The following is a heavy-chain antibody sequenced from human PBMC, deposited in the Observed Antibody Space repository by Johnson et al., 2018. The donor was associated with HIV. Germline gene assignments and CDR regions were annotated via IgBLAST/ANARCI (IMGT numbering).Heavy chain of an antibody. Sequence: QVQLVESGGGVVQPGRSLRLSCAASEFTFSNYGMHWVRQAPGKGLEWVAFIRYDGSNKYYADSVKGRFTISRDNSKNTLYLQMNSLRAEDTAVYYCAKAYVDYPYDAFDIWGQGTMVTVSS. CDR2: IRYDGSNK. CDR3: AKAYVDYPYDAFDI. D-gene: IGHD4-17*01. J-gene: IGHJ3*02. CDR1: EFTFSNYG. V-gene: IGHV3-30*02.